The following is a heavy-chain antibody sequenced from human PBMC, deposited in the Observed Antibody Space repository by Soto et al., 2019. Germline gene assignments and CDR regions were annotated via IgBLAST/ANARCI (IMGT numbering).Heavy chain of an antibody. D-gene: IGHD6-13*01. V-gene: IGHV3-23*01. CDR3: ATTMDISSWYPGAYYYYGLGI. J-gene: IGHJ6*01. CDR2: ISGSGGST. Sequence: SGEASVGKFCISGSTWDHQKTGKGLGWVSAISGSGGSTYYADSVKGRFTISRDNSKNTLYLQMNSLRAEDTAVYYCATTMDISSWYPGAYYYYGLGICGQAT. CDR1: VGKFCISG.